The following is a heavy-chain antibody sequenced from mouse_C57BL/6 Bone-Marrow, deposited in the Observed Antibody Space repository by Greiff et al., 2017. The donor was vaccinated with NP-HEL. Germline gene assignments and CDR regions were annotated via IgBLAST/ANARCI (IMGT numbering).Heavy chain of an antibody. CDR2: IDPSDSYT. Sequence: VQLQQPGAELVRPGTSVKLSCKASGYTFTSYWMHWVKQRPGQGLEWIGVIDPSDSYTNYNQKFKGKATLTVDTSSSTAYMQLSSLTSEDSAVYYCARSDGRGYGGQGTTLTVSS. CDR1: GYTFTSYW. D-gene: IGHD2-3*01. J-gene: IGHJ2*01. V-gene: IGHV1-59*01. CDR3: ARSDGRGY.